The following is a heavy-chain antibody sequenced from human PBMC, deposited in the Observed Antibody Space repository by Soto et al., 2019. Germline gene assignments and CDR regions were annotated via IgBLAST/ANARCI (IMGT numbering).Heavy chain of an antibody. V-gene: IGHV3-33*01. CDR3: ARGEQWLDKKNYFDY. D-gene: IGHD6-19*01. CDR1: GFTFRSYG. CDR2: IWYDGGSK. Sequence: GGSLRLSCAVSGFTFRSYGMHWVRQPPGKGLEWVAVIWYDGGSKYHEDSVKGRFTISRDNSMNKLYLQMNSLRAEDTAVYYCARGEQWLDKKNYFDYWGQGTLVTVSS. J-gene: IGHJ4*02.